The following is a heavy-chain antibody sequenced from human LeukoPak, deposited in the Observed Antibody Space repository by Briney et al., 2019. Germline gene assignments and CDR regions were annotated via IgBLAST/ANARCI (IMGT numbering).Heavy chain of an antibody. D-gene: IGHD3-16*02. V-gene: IGHV3-66*01. CDR1: GFTASSNY. CDR2: IYSGGST. CDR3: ARGPITFGGVIVPDY. J-gene: IGHJ4*02. Sequence: GGSLRLSCAASGFTASSNYMSWVRQAPGKGLEWVSVIYSGGSTYYADSVKGRFTISRDNSKNTLYLQMNSLRAEDTAVYYCARGPITFGGVIVPDYWGQGTLVTVSS.